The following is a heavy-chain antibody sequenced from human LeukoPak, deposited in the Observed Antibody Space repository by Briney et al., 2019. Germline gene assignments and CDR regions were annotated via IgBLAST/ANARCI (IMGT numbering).Heavy chain of an antibody. CDR3: ARDRGYYGSGSHDY. CDR2: ISSSGSTI. V-gene: IGHV3-48*04. Sequence: AGGSLRLSCAASGFTFSSYSMNWVRQAPGKGLEWVSYISSSGSTIYYADSVKGRFTISRDNAKNSLYLQMNSLRAEDTAVYYCARDRGYYGSGSHDYWGQGTLVTVSS. CDR1: GFTFSSYS. J-gene: IGHJ4*02. D-gene: IGHD3-10*01.